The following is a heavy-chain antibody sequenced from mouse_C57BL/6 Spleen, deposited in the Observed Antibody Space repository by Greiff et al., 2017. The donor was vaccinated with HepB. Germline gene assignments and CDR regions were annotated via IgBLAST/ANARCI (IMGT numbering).Heavy chain of an antibody. CDR1: GFTFSDYY. Sequence: EVMLVESGGGLVQPGGSLKLSCAASGFTFSDYYMYWVRQTPEKRLEWVAYISNGGGSTYYPDTVKGRFTISRDNAKNTLYLQMSRLKSEDTAMYYCARLGMDYWGQGTSVTVSS. CDR2: ISNGGGST. J-gene: IGHJ4*01. V-gene: IGHV5-12*01. CDR3: ARLGMDY.